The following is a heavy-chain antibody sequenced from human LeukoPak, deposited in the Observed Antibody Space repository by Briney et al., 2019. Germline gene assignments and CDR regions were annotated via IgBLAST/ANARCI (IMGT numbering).Heavy chain of an antibody. CDR2: ISNSDDST. CDR1: GFTFSSAW. J-gene: IGHJ4*02. D-gene: IGHD1-14*01. Sequence: PGGSLRLSCATSGFTFSSAWMNWVRQAPGKGLEWVSTISNSDDSTYYADSVKGRFTISRDNSENTLFLRMNSLRAEDTAVYYCAKATGYLLWGQGTLVIVSS. CDR3: AKATGYLL. V-gene: IGHV3-23*01.